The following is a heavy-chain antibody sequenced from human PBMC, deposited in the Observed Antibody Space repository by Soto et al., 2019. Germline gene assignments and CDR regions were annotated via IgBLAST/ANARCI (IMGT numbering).Heavy chain of an antibody. Sequence: EVQLVESGGGLVQPGGSLRLSCAASGFTFSSYSVNWVRQAPGKGLEWVSYISSSSSTIYYADSVKGRFTISRDNAKNSLYLQMNSLRAEDTAVYYCASFAGYCSSTSCYTGDWFDPWGQGTLVTVSS. J-gene: IGHJ5*02. CDR1: GFTFSSYS. D-gene: IGHD2-2*02. V-gene: IGHV3-48*01. CDR3: ASFAGYCSSTSCYTGDWFDP. CDR2: ISSSSSTI.